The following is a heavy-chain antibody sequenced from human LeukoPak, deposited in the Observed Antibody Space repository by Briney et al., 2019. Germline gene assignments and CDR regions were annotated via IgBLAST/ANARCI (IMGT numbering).Heavy chain of an antibody. CDR1: SGSISGYY. CDR2: IYYSGST. Sequence: SETLSLTCSVSSGSISGYYWSWIRQPPGKGLEWIGYIYYSGSTNYNPSLRSRVTISVDTSKNQFSLKLSSVTAADAAVYYCARVEGPHRWLQYRNWFDPWGQGTLVTVSS. J-gene: IGHJ5*02. V-gene: IGHV4-59*01. D-gene: IGHD5-24*01. CDR3: ARVEGPHRWLQYRNWFDP.